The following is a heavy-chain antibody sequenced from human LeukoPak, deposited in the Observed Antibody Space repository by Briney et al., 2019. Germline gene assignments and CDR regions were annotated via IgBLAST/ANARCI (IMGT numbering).Heavy chain of an antibody. Sequence: GGSLRLSCAASGFTFSSYSVNWVRQAPGKGLEWVSSISSSSSYIYYADSVKGRFTISRDNAKNSPYLQMNSLRAEDTAVYYCASSAYDYVWGSYRYYFDYWGQGTLVTVSS. J-gene: IGHJ4*02. CDR2: ISSSSSYI. D-gene: IGHD3-16*02. CDR1: GFTFSSYS. V-gene: IGHV3-21*01. CDR3: ASSAYDYVWGSYRYYFDY.